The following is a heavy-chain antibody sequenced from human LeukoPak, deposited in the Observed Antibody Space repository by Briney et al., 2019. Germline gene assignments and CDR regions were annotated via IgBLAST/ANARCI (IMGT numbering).Heavy chain of an antibody. V-gene: IGHV3-23*01. D-gene: IGHD3-3*01. J-gene: IGHJ4*02. CDR2: IMNSGDST. Sequence: GGSLRLSCVASGFSFSNNAMSWVRQAPGKGLEWVSGIMNSGDSTYYADSVKGRFTISRDNSKNTLYLQMDSLRVEDTAIYYCAKDLHYWSAADYWGQGTLVTVSP. CDR3: AKDLHYWSAADY. CDR1: GFSFSNNA.